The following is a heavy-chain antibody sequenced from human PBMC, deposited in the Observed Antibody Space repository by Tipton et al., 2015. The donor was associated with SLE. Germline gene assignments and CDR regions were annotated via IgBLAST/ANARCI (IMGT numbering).Heavy chain of an antibody. CDR2: IYYSGAT. J-gene: IGHJ6*03. V-gene: IGHV4-39*07. D-gene: IGHD2-21*01. CDR1: GGSISSSSYY. Sequence: LRLSCTVSGGSISSSSYYWGWIRQPPGKGLEWFGSIYYSGATYYNPSLKSRVTISVDTSKNQFSLKLSSVTAADTAVYYCARDGVIAMGYYMDVWGKGTTVTVSS. CDR3: ARDGVIAMGYYMDV.